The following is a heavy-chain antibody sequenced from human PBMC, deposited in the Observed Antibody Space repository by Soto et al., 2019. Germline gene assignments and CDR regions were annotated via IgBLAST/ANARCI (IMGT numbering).Heavy chain of an antibody. V-gene: IGHV4-30-4*01. CDR1: GGSISSGDYY. J-gene: IGHJ6*04. Sequence: PSETLSLTCTVSGGSISSGDYYLSWIRQPPGKGLEWIGYIYYSGSTYYNPSLKSRVTISVDTSKNQFSLKLSSVTAADTAVYYCARGDDYVIYGTGVWGEGTKVTVSS. D-gene: IGHD3-16*01. CDR3: ARGDDYVIYGTGV. CDR2: IYYSGST.